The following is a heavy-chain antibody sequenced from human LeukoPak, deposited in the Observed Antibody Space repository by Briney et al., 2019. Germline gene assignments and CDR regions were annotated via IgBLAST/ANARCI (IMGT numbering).Heavy chain of an antibody. CDR2: IYYSKNT. CDR3: VSPRGFSYGYFDY. V-gene: IGHV4-39*01. D-gene: IGHD5-18*01. CDR1: GGSISSSSAY. J-gene: IGHJ4*02. Sequence: SETLSLTCTVSGGSISSSSAYWGWTRHPPGEGLEWIGRIYYSKNTYYNPSLKSRVTISADTSKNQFSLTLGSVSATDTAVYYCVSPRGFSYGYFDYWGQGTLVTVSS.